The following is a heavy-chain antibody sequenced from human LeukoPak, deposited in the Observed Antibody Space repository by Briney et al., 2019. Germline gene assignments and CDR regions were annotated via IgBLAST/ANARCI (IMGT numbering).Heavy chain of an antibody. CDR1: GDSISSSYY. CDR2: IYYSGST. V-gene: IGHV4-39*01. D-gene: IGHD3-22*01. J-gene: IGHJ4*02. CDR3: AGRFRAYYDSSGYSYY. Sequence: SETLSLTCSVSGDSISSSYYWGWIRQPPGKGLEWIGSIYYSGSTYYNPSLKSRVTISVDTSKNQFSLKLSSVTAADTAVYYCAGRFRAYYDSSGYSYYWGQGTLVTVSS.